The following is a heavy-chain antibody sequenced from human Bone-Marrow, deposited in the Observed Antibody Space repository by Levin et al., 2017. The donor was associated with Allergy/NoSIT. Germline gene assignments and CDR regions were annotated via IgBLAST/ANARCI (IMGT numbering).Heavy chain of an antibody. V-gene: IGHV3-30-3*01. D-gene: IGHD3-10*01. CDR3: ARPGASNYGSGSAPVDY. CDR2: ISYDGSNK. J-gene: IGHJ4*02. CDR1: GFTFSSYA. Sequence: QTGGSLRLSCAASGFTFSSYAMHWVRQAPGKGLEWVAVISYDGSNKYYADSVKGRFTISRDNSKNTLYLQMNSLRAEDTAVYYCARPGASNYGSGSAPVDYWGQGTLVTVSS.